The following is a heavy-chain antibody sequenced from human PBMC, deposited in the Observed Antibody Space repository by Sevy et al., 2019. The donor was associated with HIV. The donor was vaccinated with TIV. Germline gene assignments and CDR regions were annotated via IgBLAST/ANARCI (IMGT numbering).Heavy chain of an antibody. D-gene: IGHD2-2*01. CDR3: ARRGVGNQLDY. CDR1: GYIFINYW. Sequence: GESLKISCKGSGYIFINYWIGWVRQMPGKGLEWMGIIYPGVSDTSYSPSFQGQVPISAEKSSTTAYLQWSSLKASDTAMYYCARRGVGNQLDYWGQGTLVTVSS. V-gene: IGHV5-51*01. J-gene: IGHJ4*02. CDR2: IYPGVSDT.